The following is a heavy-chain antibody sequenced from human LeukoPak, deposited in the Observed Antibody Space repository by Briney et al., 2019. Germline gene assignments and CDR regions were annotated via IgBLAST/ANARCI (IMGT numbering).Heavy chain of an antibody. CDR2: ISSSGTTI. V-gene: IGHV3-11*04. CDR3: ARHYYGSGSYEDY. Sequence: GGSLRLSCAASGLTLSDYYMTWIRQAPGKELEWVSYISSSGTTIYYADSVKGRFTISRDNAKNSLYLQMNSLRAEDTAVYYCARHYYGSGSYEDYWGQGTLVTISS. CDR1: GLTLSDYY. J-gene: IGHJ4*02. D-gene: IGHD3-10*01.